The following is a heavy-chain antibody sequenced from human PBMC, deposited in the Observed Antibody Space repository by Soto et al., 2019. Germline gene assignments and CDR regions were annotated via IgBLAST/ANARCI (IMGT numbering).Heavy chain of an antibody. CDR2: INHSGST. V-gene: IGHV4-34*01. CDR3: ARAPYYYGSGARHYYYGMDV. J-gene: IGHJ6*02. Sequence: SETLSLTCAVYGGSFSGYYWSWIRQPPGKGLEWIGEINHSGSTNYNPSLKSRVTISVDTSKNQFSLKLSSVTAADTAVYYCARAPYYYGSGARHYYYGMDVWGQGTTVTVSS. CDR1: GGSFSGYY. D-gene: IGHD3-10*01.